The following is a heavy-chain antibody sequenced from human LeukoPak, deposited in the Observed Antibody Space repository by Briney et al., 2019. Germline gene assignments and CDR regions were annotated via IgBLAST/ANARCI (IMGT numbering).Heavy chain of an antibody. J-gene: IGHJ6*03. CDR2: SYSSGST. Sequence: SETLSLTCTVSGGSISSGSDYCSWIRQTAGKGLEWIGRSYSSGSTNYNPSLKSRVSISVDTSKNQFSLRLSSVTAADTAVYYCARGGYNWNDYYYYYMDVWGKGTTVTVSS. CDR3: ARGGYNWNDYYYYYMDV. V-gene: IGHV4-61*02. D-gene: IGHD1-1*01. CDR1: GGSISSGSDY.